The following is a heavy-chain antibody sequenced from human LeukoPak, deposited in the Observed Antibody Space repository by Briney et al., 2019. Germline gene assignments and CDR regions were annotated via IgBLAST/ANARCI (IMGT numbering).Heavy chain of an antibody. CDR2: IYTSGST. CDR1: GGSISSYY. V-gene: IGHV4-4*09. D-gene: IGHD3-10*01. CDR3: ARLDRFGANYYYMDV. J-gene: IGHJ6*03. Sequence: SETLSLTCTVSGGSISSYYWSWIRQPPEKGLEWIGYIYTSGSTNYHPSLKSRVTISVDTSKNQFSLKLSSVTAADTAVYYCARLDRFGANYYYMDVWGKGTSVTVSS.